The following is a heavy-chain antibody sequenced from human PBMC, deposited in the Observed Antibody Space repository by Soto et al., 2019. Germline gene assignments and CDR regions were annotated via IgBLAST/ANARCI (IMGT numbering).Heavy chain of an antibody. CDR1: GGTFSSYT. D-gene: IGHD3-22*01. CDR2: IIHILGIA. CDR3: ASRVPPYYYDSSGYHTSFDY. Sequence: QVQLVQSGAEVKKPGSSVKVSCKASGGTFSSYTISWVRQAPGQGLEWMGRIIHILGIANYAQKFQGRVTITADKSTSTAYMELSSLRSEDTAVYYCASRVPPYYYDSSGYHTSFDYWGQGTLVTVSS. V-gene: IGHV1-69*02. J-gene: IGHJ4*02.